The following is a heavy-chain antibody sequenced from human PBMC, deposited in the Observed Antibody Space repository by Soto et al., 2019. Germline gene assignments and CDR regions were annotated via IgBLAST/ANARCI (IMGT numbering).Heavy chain of an antibody. J-gene: IGHJ4*02. V-gene: IGHV1-69*04. CDR1: GGTFSSYT. CDR3: ARDRASLGGSGKDYYFDY. CDR2: IIPILGIA. D-gene: IGHD3-10*01. Sequence: SVKVSCKASGGTFSSYTISWVRQAPGQGLEWMGRIIPILGIANYAQKFQGRVTITADKSTSTAYMELNSLRAEDTAVYYFARDRASLGGSGKDYYFDYWGQGTLVTVSS.